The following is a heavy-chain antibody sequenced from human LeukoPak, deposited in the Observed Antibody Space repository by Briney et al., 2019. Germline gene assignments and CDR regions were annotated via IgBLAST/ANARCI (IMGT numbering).Heavy chain of an antibody. D-gene: IGHD3-3*01. CDR1: GYTFTGYY. CDR3: ARGRYYYDFWSGYYAGRSSVYYMDV. Sequence: ASVKVSCKASGYTFTGYYMHWVRQAPGQGLEWMGYINPNTGGTNYAQKFQGRVTVTRDTSISTAYMELSRLRSDDTAVYYCARGRYYYDFWSGYYAGRSSVYYMDVWGKGTTVTVSS. CDR2: INPNTGGT. J-gene: IGHJ6*03. V-gene: IGHV1-2*02.